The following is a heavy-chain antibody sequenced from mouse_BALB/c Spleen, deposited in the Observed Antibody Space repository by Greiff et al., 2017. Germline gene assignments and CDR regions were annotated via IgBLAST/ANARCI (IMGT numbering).Heavy chain of an antibody. V-gene: IGHV5-9-3*01. Sequence: EVKLVESGGGLVKPGGSLKLSCAASGFTFSSYAMSWVRQTPEKRLEWVATISSGGSYTYYPDSVKGRFTISRDNAKNTLYLQMSSLRSEDTAMYYCARQGVRRGYFDYWGQGTTLTVSS. D-gene: IGHD2-14*01. J-gene: IGHJ2*01. CDR1: GFTFSSYA. CDR2: ISSGGSYT. CDR3: ARQGVRRGYFDY.